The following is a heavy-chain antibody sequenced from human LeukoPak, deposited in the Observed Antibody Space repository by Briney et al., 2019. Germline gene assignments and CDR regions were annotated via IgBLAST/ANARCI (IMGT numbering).Heavy chain of an antibody. Sequence: PGGSLRLSCAAAGFTLSSYEMNWVRQAAGKGLEWVSYISSSGSNIYYADSVKGRFTLSRDNAKNSLYLQMNSMRAEDTAVYYCASTYYYDRTFDYWGQGTLVTVSS. CDR2: ISSSGSNI. J-gene: IGHJ4*02. V-gene: IGHV3-48*03. CDR1: GFTLSSYE. CDR3: ASTYYYDRTFDY. D-gene: IGHD3-22*01.